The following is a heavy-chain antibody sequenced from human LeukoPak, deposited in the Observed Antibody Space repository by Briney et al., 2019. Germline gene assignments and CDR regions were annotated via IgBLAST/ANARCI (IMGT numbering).Heavy chain of an antibody. CDR2: ISYDGSNK. Sequence: GGSLRLSCAASGFTFSSYGMHWVRQAPGKGLEWVAVISYDGSNKGYADSVKGRFTLSRDNSKNTLYLHMNSLRAEDTAVYYCAKGRYHDSRGDYSLDYFDYWGQGTLVTVSS. D-gene: IGHD3-22*01. CDR3: AKGRYHDSRGDYSLDYFDY. CDR1: GFTFSSYG. V-gene: IGHV3-30*18. J-gene: IGHJ4*02.